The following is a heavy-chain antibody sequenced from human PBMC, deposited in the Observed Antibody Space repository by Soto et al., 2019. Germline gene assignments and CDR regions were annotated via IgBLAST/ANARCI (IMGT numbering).Heavy chain of an antibody. CDR3: ARYPLGGYSYGSTAYYYGMDV. CDR1: GGTFSSYA. Sequence: GASVKVSCKASGGTFSSYAISWVRQAPGQGLEWMGGIIPIFGTANYAQKFQGRVTITADESTSTAYMELSSLRSEDTAVYYCARYPLGGYSYGSTAYYYGMDVWRQGTTITVSS. D-gene: IGHD5-18*01. J-gene: IGHJ6*02. V-gene: IGHV1-69*13. CDR2: IIPIFGTA.